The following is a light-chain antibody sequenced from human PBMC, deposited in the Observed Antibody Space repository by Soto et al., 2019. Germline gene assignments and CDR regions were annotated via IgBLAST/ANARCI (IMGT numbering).Light chain of an antibody. V-gene: IGKV1-5*03. CDR2: KAS. J-gene: IGKJ1*01. CDR1: QTISSW. CDR3: QHYNRYSVS. Sequence: DIQMTQSPSTLSGSVGDRVTMTCRASQTISSWLAWYQQKPGKAPKLLIYKASTLKSGVPSRFSGSGSGTEFTLTISSLQPDDFATYCCQHYNRYSVSFGQGTQV.